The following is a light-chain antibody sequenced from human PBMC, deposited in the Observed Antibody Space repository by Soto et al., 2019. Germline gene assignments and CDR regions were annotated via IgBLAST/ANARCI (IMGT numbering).Light chain of an antibody. J-gene: IGKJ1*01. CDR3: QQSYSTPRT. Sequence: IQMNQSPASLSASVGDRVTITCRASQSISSYLNWYQQKPGKAPMLLIYAASSLQSRVPSRFSGSGSGTDFTLTISSLQPEDFATYYCQQSYSTPRTFGQGTKVDIK. CDR1: QSISSY. V-gene: IGKV1-39*01. CDR2: AAS.